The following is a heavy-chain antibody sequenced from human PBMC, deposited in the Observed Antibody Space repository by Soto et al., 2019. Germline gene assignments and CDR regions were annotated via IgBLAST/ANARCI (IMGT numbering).Heavy chain of an antibody. Sequence: GGSLRLSCAASGFTFSSYAMSWVRQAPGKGLEWVSAISGSGGSTYYADSVKGRFTISRDNSKNTLYLQMNSLRAEDTAVYYCAKDQDIVVVPAADTPPYNWFDPWGQGTLVTVSS. V-gene: IGHV3-23*01. D-gene: IGHD2-2*01. CDR1: GFTFSSYA. CDR3: AKDQDIVVVPAADTPPYNWFDP. CDR2: ISGSGGST. J-gene: IGHJ5*02.